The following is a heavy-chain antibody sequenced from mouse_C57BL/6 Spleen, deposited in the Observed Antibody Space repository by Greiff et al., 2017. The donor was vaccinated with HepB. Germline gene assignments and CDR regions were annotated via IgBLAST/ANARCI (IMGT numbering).Heavy chain of an antibody. V-gene: IGHV1-55*01. CDR2: IYPGSGST. J-gene: IGHJ3*01. CDR1: GYTFTSYW. D-gene: IGHD1-1*01. Sequence: QVQLQQPGAELVKPGASVKMSCKASGYTFTSYWITWVKQRPGQGLEWIGDIYPGSGSTNYNEKFKSKATLTVDTSSSTAYMQLSSLTSEDSAVYYCARRGYGSSFRAWFAYWGQGTLVTVSA. CDR3: ARRGYGSSFRAWFAY.